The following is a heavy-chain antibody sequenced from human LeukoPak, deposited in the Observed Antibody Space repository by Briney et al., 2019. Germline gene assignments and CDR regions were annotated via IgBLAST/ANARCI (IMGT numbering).Heavy chain of an antibody. V-gene: IGHV3-48*01. CDR1: GFTFSTYN. D-gene: IGHD1-26*01. CDR2: ISSSSSTI. J-gene: IGHJ3*02. CDR3: ASRRGELRAFDI. Sequence: GGSLRLSCAASGFTFSTYNMNWVRQAPGKGLEWVSYISSSSSTIYYADSVKGRFTISRDNANNSLYLQMNSLRAEDTAVYYCASRRGELRAFDIWGQGTMVTVSS.